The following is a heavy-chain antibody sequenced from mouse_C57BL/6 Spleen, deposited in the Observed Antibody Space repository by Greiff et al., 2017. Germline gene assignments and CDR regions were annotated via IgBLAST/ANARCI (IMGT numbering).Heavy chain of an antibody. V-gene: IGHV5-17*01. J-gene: IGHJ3*01. CDR1: GFTFSDYG. CDR2: ISSGSSTI. D-gene: IGHD2-4*01. CDR3: ARGFYYDYDWFAY. Sequence: EVNLVESGGGLVKPGGSLKLSCAASGFTFSDYGMHWVRQAPEKGLEWVAYISSGSSTIYYADTVKGRFTISRDNAKNTLFLQMTSLRSEDTAMYYCARGFYYDYDWFAYWGQGTLVTVSA.